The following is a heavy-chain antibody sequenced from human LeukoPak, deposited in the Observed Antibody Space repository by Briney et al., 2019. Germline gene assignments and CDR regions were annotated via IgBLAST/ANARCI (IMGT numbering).Heavy chain of an antibody. CDR3: AKDGVGMNFYYYMDV. V-gene: IGHV3-9*03. CDR2: ISWSSGSI. J-gene: IGHJ6*03. Sequence: GGSLRLFCAASGFTFTDYAMHWVRQAPGKGLEWVSGISWSSGSIGYADSVKGRFTISRDNAKNSLYLQMDSLRAEDMALYYCAKDGVGMNFYYYMDVWGKGTTVTVSS. CDR1: GFTFTDYA. D-gene: IGHD3-10*01.